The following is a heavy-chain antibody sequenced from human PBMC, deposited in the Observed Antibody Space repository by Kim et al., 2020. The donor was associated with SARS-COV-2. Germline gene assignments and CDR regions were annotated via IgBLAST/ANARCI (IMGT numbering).Heavy chain of an antibody. J-gene: IGHJ4*02. CDR2: IYYSGST. CDR1: GGSMSSYY. V-gene: IGHV4-59*01. D-gene: IGHD6-13*01. CDR3: ARDDGSSSWPDFAY. Sequence: SETLSLTCTVSGGSMSSYYWSWLRQPPGKGLEWIGYIYYSGSTNYNPSLKSRVTISVDTSKNQFSLKLRSVTAADTAVYYCARDDGSSSWPDFAYWGQGTLVTVSS.